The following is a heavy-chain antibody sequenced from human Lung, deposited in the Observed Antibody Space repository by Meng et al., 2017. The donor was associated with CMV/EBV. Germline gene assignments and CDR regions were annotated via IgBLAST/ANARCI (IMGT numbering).Heavy chain of an antibody. CDR2: LSYDGRIE. V-gene: IGHV3-30*04. Sequence: SCAASGFAFRSFTMHWVRQAPGKGLEWVAVLSYDGRIEFYAESVKGRFTISRDNSKNTLFLQMNSLRREDTAVYYCARDLFVGRYWGQGTLVTVSS. CDR1: GFAFRSFT. CDR3: ARDLFVGRY. J-gene: IGHJ4*02. D-gene: IGHD2-15*01.